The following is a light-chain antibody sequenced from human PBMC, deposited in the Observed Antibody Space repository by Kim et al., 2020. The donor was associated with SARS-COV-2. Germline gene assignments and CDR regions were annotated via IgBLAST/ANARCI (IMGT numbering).Light chain of an antibody. Sequence: GQSIHISCTGTSSDVGGYNYVSWYQQHPGKAPKLMIYDVSNRPSGVSNRFSGSKSGNTASLTISGLQAEDEADYYCSSYTSSSTNVFGTGTKVTVL. CDR3: SSYTSSSTNV. V-gene: IGLV2-14*03. CDR2: DVS. J-gene: IGLJ1*01. CDR1: SSDVGGYNY.